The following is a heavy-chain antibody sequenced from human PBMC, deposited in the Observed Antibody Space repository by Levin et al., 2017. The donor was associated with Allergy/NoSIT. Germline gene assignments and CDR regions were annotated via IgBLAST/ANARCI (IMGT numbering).Heavy chain of an antibody. V-gene: IGHV1-2*06. CDR2: INPNSGGT. D-gene: IGHD6-6*01. Sequence: GASVKVSCKASGYTFTGYYMHWVRQAPGQGLEWMGRINPNSGGTNYAQKFQGRVTMTRDTSISTAYMELSRLRSDDTAVYYCARSWRYSSSSPDYWGQGTLVTVSS. CDR3: ARSWRYSSSSPDY. J-gene: IGHJ4*02. CDR1: GYTFTGYY.